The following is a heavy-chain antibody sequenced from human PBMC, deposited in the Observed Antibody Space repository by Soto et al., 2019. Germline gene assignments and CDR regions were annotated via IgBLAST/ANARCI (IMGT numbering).Heavy chain of an antibody. CDR2: IYYRGNA. V-gene: IGHV4-39*01. J-gene: IGHJ4*02. D-gene: IGHD3-9*01. CDR3: ARLEGLATISYYFDF. CDR1: DDSINSDKYY. Sequence: SETLSLTCSVSDDSINSDKYYWGWIRQPPGKGLEWIGSIYYRGNAYHNQSLQTRVTISLDKSKSQFSLKLNSVTAADSAVYFCARLEGLATISYYFDFWGPGALVTVSS.